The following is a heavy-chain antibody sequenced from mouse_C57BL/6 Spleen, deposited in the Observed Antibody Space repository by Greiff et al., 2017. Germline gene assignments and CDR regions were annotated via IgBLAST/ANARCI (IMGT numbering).Heavy chain of an antibody. Sequence: EVMLVESGEGLVKPGGSLKLSCAASGFTFSSYAMSWVRQTPEKRLEWVAYISSGGYYIYYADTVKGRFTISRDNARNTLYMQMSSLKSEDTAMYYCTRGRNKDEFAYWGQGTLVTVSA. CDR1: GFTFSSYA. CDR3: TRGRNKDEFAY. CDR2: ISSGGYYI. J-gene: IGHJ3*01. V-gene: IGHV5-9-1*02.